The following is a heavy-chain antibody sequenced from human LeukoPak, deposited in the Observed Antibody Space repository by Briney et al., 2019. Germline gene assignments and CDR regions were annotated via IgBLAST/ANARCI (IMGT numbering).Heavy chain of an antibody. Sequence: GGSLSLSCAASGFTFSSYGMHWVRQAPGKGLEWVAVISYDGSNKYYADSVKGRFTISRDNSKNTLYLQMNSLRAEDTAVYYCAKEGGRFAFGNWFDPWGQGTLVTVSS. V-gene: IGHV3-30*18. CDR1: GFTFSSYG. J-gene: IGHJ5*02. D-gene: IGHD3-10*01. CDR3: AKEGGRFAFGNWFDP. CDR2: ISYDGSNK.